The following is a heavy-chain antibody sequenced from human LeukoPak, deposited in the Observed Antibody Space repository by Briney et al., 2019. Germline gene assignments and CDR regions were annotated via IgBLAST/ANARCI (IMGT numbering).Heavy chain of an antibody. CDR2: ISSSSSTI. D-gene: IGHD3-10*01. CDR3: AKDLFGSGSYEY. CDR1: GFTFSSYS. J-gene: IGHJ4*02. V-gene: IGHV3-48*01. Sequence: PGGSLRLSCAASGFTFSSYSMNWVRQAPGKGLEWVSYISSSSSTIYYADSVKGRFTISRDNSKNTLFLQMNSLRAEDTAVYYCAKDLFGSGSYEYWGQGTLVTVSS.